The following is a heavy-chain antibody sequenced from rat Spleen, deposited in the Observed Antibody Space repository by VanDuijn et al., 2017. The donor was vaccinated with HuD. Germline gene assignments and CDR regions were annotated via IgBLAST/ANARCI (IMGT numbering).Heavy chain of an antibody. CDR3: ARQGTRWYYFDY. V-gene: IGHV5-25*01. CDR1: GFTFSNYD. Sequence: EVQLVESGGGLVQPGRSMKLSCAASGFTFSNYDMAWVRQAPPKGLEWVASISFDGSRTFFRDSVRGRFTISRDNAKNTLYLQMDSLRSEDTATYYCARQGTRWYYFDYWGQGVMVTVSS. J-gene: IGHJ2*01. D-gene: IGHD1-1*01. CDR2: ISFDGSRT.